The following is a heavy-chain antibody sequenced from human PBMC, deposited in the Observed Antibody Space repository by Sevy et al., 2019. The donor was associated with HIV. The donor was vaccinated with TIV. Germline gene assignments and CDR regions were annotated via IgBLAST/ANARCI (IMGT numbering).Heavy chain of an antibody. CDR2: IRYVGINK. CDR3: AKGGSGGIDHYGMDV. D-gene: IGHD6-25*01. J-gene: IGHJ6*02. Sequence: GGSLRLSCAASGFRFNNFGMYWVRQAPGEGLEGVAFIRYVGINKYYVDSVKGRSTISRDNSKDTHYLEMKSLRLEDTAIYYRAKGGSGGIDHYGMDVWGQGTTVTVSS. CDR1: GFRFNNFG. V-gene: IGHV3-30*02.